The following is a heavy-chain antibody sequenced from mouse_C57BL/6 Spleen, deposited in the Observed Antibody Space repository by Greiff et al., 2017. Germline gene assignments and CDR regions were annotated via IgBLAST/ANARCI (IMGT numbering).Heavy chain of an antibody. CDR2: ILPGSGST. CDR1: GYTFTGYW. J-gene: IGHJ3*01. Sequence: QVQLQQSGAELMKPGASVKLSCKATGYTFTGYWIEWVKQRPGHGLEWIGEILPGSGSTNYNEKFKGKATFTADTSSNTAYMQLSSLTTEDSAIYYCASKRIYCDYSSWFAYWGQGTLVTVSA. V-gene: IGHV1-9*01. D-gene: IGHD2-4*01. CDR3: ASKRIYCDYSSWFAY.